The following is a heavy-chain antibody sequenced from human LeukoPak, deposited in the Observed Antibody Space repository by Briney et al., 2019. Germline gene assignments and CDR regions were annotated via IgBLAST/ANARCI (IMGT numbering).Heavy chain of an antibody. CDR1: GFTFSDHY. V-gene: IGHV3-72*01. CDR2: IRNRVDSYTT. Sequence: PGGSLRLSCAASGFTFSDHYIDWVRQAPGKGPEWVGRIRNRVDSYTTEYAASVKGRFSISRDDSKNSLYLQMNSLKIEDTAVYFCARGHSGTSDRLDPWGQGTLVTVSS. CDR3: ARGHSGTSDRLDP. J-gene: IGHJ5*02. D-gene: IGHD1-26*01.